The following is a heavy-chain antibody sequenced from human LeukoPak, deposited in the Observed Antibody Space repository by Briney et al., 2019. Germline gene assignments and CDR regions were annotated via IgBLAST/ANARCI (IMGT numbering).Heavy chain of an antibody. V-gene: IGHV4-59*01. J-gene: IGHJ4*02. Sequence: AETLSLTCTVSLGSISSYYWSWIRQPPGRGLEWIGNIYYTGRTNYHPYLKSRVTISVDTSKNQFSLRLTSVTAADRAMYFCARDLAGISHFDSWGQGTLVAVSS. CDR2: IYYTGRT. CDR3: ARDLAGISHFDS. CDR1: LGSISSYY. D-gene: IGHD6-13*01.